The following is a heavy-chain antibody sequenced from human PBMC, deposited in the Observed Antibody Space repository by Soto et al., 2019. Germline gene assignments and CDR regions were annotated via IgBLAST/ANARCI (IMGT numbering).Heavy chain of an antibody. J-gene: IGHJ6*02. V-gene: IGHV4-30-4*01. CDR2: IFYSGTT. CDR1: GDSISSADYY. CDR3: ARDLWVEPELYYYGMDV. D-gene: IGHD1-1*01. Sequence: SETLSLICTVSGDSISSADYYWSWIRQTPGKGLEWIGHIFYSGTTYYNPSLKSRLTISVDTSKNHFSLRLTSVTAADTAVYYCARDLWVEPELYYYGMDVWGQGTTVTVSS.